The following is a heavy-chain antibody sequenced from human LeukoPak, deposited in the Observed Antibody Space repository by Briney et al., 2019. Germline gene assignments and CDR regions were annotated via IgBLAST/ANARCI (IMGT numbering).Heavy chain of an antibody. J-gene: IGHJ5*02. CDR1: VGSINSGNW. CDR3: ARRGGIAARRRAWFDP. V-gene: IGHV4/OR15-8*01. Sequence: PSGTLSLTCGVSVGSINSGNWWTWVRQSPGKGLEWIGEIHHNGTRNYNPSLKSRVTISVDTSKNQFSLKLSSVTAADTAVYYCARRGGIAARRRAWFDPWGQGTLVTVSS. D-gene: IGHD6-6*01. CDR2: IHHNGTR.